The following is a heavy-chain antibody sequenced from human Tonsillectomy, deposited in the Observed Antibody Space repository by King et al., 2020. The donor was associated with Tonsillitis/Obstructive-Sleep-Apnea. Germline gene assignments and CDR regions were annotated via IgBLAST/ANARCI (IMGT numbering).Heavy chain of an antibody. Sequence: VQLQESGPGLVKPSETLSLTCTVSGGSISNYYWSWIRQPPGKGLEWIGYIYYSGSTNYNPSLKSRVTISIDTSKNQFSLKLSSVTAADTAVYYCARGEGYNSSWNYYYYYMDVWGKGTTVTVSS. V-gene: IGHV4-59*01. CDR1: GGSISNYY. J-gene: IGHJ6*03. CDR2: IYYSGST. D-gene: IGHD6-13*01. CDR3: ARGEGYNSSWNYYYYYMDV.